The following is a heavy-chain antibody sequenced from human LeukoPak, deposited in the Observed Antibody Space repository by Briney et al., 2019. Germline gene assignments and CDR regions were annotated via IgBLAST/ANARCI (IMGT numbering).Heavy chain of an antibody. J-gene: IGHJ4*02. CDR1: GYSLTSYW. Sequence: GEALKISCKGSGYSLTSYWIGWVRQMPGKGLEWMGIIYPGDSDTRYRPSFQRQVTLSADKSISTAYLQWSRLKAPDTAMYYCARLGDDYGGNRCDYWGQGTLVTVSS. D-gene: IGHD4-23*01. V-gene: IGHV5-51*01. CDR2: IYPGDSDT. CDR3: ARLGDDYGGNRCDY.